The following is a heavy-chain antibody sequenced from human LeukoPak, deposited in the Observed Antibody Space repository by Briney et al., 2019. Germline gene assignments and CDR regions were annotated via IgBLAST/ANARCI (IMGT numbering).Heavy chain of an antibody. CDR3: ARDRLQLQS. J-gene: IGHJ5*02. V-gene: IGHV4-59*01. D-gene: IGHD1-1*01. CDR1: GGSISNYY. CDR2: IYYTGNT. Sequence: SETLSLTCTVSGGSISNYYWNWIRQPLGKGLEWIGYIYYTGNTNYNPSLKSRVTISVDTSKNQFSLKLSSVTAADTAVYYCARDRLQLQSWGQGTLVTVSS.